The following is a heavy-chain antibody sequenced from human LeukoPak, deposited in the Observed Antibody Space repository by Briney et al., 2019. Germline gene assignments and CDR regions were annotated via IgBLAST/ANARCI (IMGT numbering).Heavy chain of an antibody. Sequence: SETLSLTCIVSGGSISSGDHYWAWIRQPPGRGLDGIGSIYYSGSTYYNPSLKSRVTISVDTSKNQFSLRLTSVTAADTVMYYCARLQLAAAGNRWFDPWGQGTLVTVSS. CDR1: GGSISSGDHY. CDR2: IYYSGST. V-gene: IGHV4-39*01. CDR3: ARLQLAAAGNRWFDP. D-gene: IGHD6-13*01. J-gene: IGHJ5*02.